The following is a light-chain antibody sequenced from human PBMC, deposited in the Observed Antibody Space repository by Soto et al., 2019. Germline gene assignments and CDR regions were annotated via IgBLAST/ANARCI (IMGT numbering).Light chain of an antibody. CDR2: GAS. CDR3: QQYNNWPHT. J-gene: IGKJ1*01. CDR1: QSVNNN. V-gene: IGKV3-15*01. Sequence: EIVMTQSPATLSVSPGERATLSCRASQSVNNNLAWYQQRLGQAPRLLIYGASTRATGIPARFSGSESETEFTLTLISLQSDEFAVYSCQQYNNWPHTFGQGTEVEIK.